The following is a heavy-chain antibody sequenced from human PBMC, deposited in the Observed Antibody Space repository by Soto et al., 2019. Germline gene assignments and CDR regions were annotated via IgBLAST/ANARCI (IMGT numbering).Heavy chain of an antibody. Sequence: SETLSLTCAVSGCSMSSGGYSWSWILQPPGKGLEWIGYIYHNGSPYYNPSLKSRVTISVDRSKNQFFLKLSSVTAADTAVYYCARVPDVWGQGTTVTVSS. CDR2: IYHNGSP. J-gene: IGHJ6*02. V-gene: IGHV4-30-2*01. CDR1: GCSMSSGGYS. CDR3: ARVPDV.